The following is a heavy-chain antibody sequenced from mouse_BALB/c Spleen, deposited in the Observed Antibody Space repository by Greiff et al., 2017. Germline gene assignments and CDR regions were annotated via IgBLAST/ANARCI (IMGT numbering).Heavy chain of an antibody. D-gene: IGHD2-1*01. CDR3: ARKDGNYGFDY. J-gene: IGHJ2*01. V-gene: IGHV1-7*01. Sequence: VQLQESGAELAKPGASVKMSCKASGYTFTSYWMHWVKQRPGQGLEWIGYINPSTGYTEYNQKFKDKATLTADKSSSTAYMQLSSLTSEDSAVYYCARKDGNYGFDYWGQGTTLTVSS. CDR2: INPSTGYT. CDR1: GYTFTSYW.